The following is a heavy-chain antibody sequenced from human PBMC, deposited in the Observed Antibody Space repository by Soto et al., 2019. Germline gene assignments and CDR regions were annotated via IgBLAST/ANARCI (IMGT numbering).Heavy chain of an antibody. CDR1: GFTFRDYY. Sequence: EVQLVESGGGLVQPGGSLRLSCAASGFTFRDYYMDWVRQAPGKGLEWVGRIRNKANSYTTEYAASVKGRFTISGDDSKNSLYLQMNSLKTEDTAVYYCARGNRAFDIWGQGTLVTVSS. CDR3: ARGNRAFDI. CDR2: IRNKANSYTT. J-gene: IGHJ3*02. V-gene: IGHV3-72*01.